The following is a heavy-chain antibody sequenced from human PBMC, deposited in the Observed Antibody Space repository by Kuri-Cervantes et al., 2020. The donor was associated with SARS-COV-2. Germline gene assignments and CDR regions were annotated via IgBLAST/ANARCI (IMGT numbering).Heavy chain of an antibody. CDR1: GGSISSSSYY. CDR3: ARGSRNRGYSSTSCYTGDAGGVDY. Sequence: SETLSLTCTVSGGSISSSSYYWGWIRQPPGKGLEWIGSIYYSGSTNYNPSLKSRVTISVDTSKNQFSLKLSSVTAADTAVYYCARGSRNRGYSSTSCYTGDAGGVDYWGQGTRVTVSS. D-gene: IGHD2-2*02. J-gene: IGHJ4*02. V-gene: IGHV4-39*07. CDR2: IYYSGST.